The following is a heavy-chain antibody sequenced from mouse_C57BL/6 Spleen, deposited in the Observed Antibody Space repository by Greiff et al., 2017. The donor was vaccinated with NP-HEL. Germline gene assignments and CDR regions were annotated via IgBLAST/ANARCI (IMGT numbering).Heavy chain of an antibody. CDR3: TRYGLRRGDY. J-gene: IGHJ4*01. Sequence: QVQLKASGAELVRPGASVTLSCKASGYTFTDYEMHWVKQTPVHGLEWIGAIDPETGGTAYNQKFKGKAILTADKSSSTAYMELRSLTSEDSAVYYCTRYGLRRGDYWGQGTAVTVSS. D-gene: IGHD2-2*01. V-gene: IGHV1-15*01. CDR1: GYTFTDYE. CDR2: IDPETGGT.